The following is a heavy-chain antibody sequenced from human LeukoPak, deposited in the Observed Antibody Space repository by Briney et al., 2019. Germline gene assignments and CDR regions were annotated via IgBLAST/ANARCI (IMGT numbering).Heavy chain of an antibody. CDR1: GFTFSTYN. CDR3: ASRNLRGREDDY. CDR2: VSSGSSSI. V-gene: IGHV3-48*01. J-gene: IGHJ4*02. Sequence: GGSLRLSCAASGFTFSTYNMNWVRQAPGKGLEWVSYVSSGSSSISYADSVKGRFTISRDNAKNSLYLQMNSLRAEDTAVYYCASRNLRGREDDYWGQGTLVTVSS. D-gene: IGHD5/OR15-5a*01.